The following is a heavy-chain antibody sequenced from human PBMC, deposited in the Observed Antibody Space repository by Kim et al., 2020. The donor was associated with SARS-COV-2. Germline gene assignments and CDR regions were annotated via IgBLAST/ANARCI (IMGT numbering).Heavy chain of an antibody. CDR2: IYYSGST. CDR1: GGSISSYY. Sequence: SETLSLTCTVSGGSISSYYWSWIRQPPGKGLEWIGYIYYSGSTNYNPSLKSRVTISVDTSKNQFSLKLSSVTAADTAVYYCARGGYVPPSTDNYYYYYGMDVWGQETTVTVSS. V-gene: IGHV4-59*01. J-gene: IGHJ6*02. CDR3: ARGGYVPPSTDNYYYYYGMDV. D-gene: IGHD3-10*02.